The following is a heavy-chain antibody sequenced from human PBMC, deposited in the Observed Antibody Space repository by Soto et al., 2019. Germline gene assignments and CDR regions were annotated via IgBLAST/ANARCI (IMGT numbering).Heavy chain of an antibody. CDR1: GFTFSSYE. CDR2: ISSSGSAI. D-gene: IGHD2-15*01. Sequence: EVQLVESGGGLVQPRGSLRLSCAASGFTFSSYEMNWVRQAPGKGLEWVSYISSSGSAIYYADSVKGRFTISRDNAKNSLYLQMHSLRAEDTAVYYCARGSGRGDYSYGMDVWGQGTTVTVSS. V-gene: IGHV3-48*03. J-gene: IGHJ6*02. CDR3: ARGSGRGDYSYGMDV.